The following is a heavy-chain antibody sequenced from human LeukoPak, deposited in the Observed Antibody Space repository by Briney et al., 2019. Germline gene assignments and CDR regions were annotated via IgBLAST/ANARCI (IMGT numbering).Heavy chain of an antibody. CDR3: ARGRSQGFMVRGVERRFDY. J-gene: IGHJ4*02. D-gene: IGHD3-10*01. V-gene: IGHV4-34*01. CDR1: GFTFTIYA. CDR2: INHSGST. Sequence: PGGSLRLSCAASGFTFTIYAMSWIRQPPGKGLEWIGEINHSGSTNYNPSLKSRVTISVDTSKNQFSLKLSSVTAADTAVYYCARGRSQGFMVRGVERRFDYWGQGTLVTVSS.